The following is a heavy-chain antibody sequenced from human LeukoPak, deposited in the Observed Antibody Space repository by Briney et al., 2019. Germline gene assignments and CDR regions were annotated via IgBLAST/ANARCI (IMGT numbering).Heavy chain of an antibody. J-gene: IGHJ4*02. CDR1: TGSISSYY. CDR3: ARETGFYYFDY. V-gene: IGHV4-4*08. CDR2: VYNRGST. Sequence: PSETLSLTCIVSTGSISSYYWSWLRQPPGKGLEWIGYVYNRGSTNYNPSLRSRVTISLDTSRNQFSLKLSSVTAADTAVYYCARETGFYYFDYWGQGTLVTVSS. D-gene: IGHD3-9*01.